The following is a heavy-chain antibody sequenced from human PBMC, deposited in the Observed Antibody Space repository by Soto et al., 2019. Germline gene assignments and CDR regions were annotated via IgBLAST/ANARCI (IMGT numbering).Heavy chain of an antibody. Sequence: PGGSLRLSCAASGFTFSNAWMSWVRQAPGKGLEWVGRIKSKTDGGTTDYAAPVKGRFTISRDDSKNTLYLQMNSLKTEDTAVYYCTTESLGTMVPFDYWGQGTLVTVSS. J-gene: IGHJ4*02. D-gene: IGHD3-10*01. CDR2: IKSKTDGGTT. CDR1: GFTFSNAW. CDR3: TTESLGTMVPFDY. V-gene: IGHV3-15*01.